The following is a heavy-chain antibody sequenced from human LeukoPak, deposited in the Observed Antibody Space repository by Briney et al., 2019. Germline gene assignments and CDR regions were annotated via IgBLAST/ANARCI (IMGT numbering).Heavy chain of an antibody. CDR1: GYTFTGYY. V-gene: IGHV1-2*02. Sequence: ASVKVSCKASGYTFTGYYMHWVRQAPGQGLEWMGWINPNSGGTNYAQKFQGRVTMTRDTSISTAYMELSRLRSDDTAVYYCARDPQSYDFWSGYRDYYFDYWGQGTLVTVSP. CDR2: INPNSGGT. CDR3: ARDPQSYDFWSGYRDYYFDY. J-gene: IGHJ4*02. D-gene: IGHD3-3*01.